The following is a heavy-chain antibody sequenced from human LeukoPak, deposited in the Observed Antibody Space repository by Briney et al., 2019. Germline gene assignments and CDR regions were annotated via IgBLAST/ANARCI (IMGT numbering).Heavy chain of an antibody. CDR3: ARVHPWTRYYYDSSGPLAGFDY. CDR2: VSAYNGNT. CDR1: GYTFTSYG. D-gene: IGHD3-22*01. V-gene: IGHV1-18*04. J-gene: IGHJ4*02. Sequence: ASVKVSCKASGYTFTSYGISWVRQAPGQGLEWMGWVSAYNGNTNYAQKLQGRVTMTTDTSTSTAYMELRSLRSDDTAVYYCARVHPWTRYYYDSSGPLAGFDYWGQGTLVTVSS.